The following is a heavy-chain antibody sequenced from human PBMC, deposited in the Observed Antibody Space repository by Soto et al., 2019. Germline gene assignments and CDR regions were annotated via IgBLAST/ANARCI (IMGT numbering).Heavy chain of an antibody. CDR2: IHYSGST. V-gene: IGHV4-30-4*01. J-gene: IGHJ4*02. CDR3: ARWVEVSLDYFDS. CDR1: GGSISSGDYY. Sequence: PSETLSLTCAVSGGSISSGDYYWSWVRQPPGKGLEWIGYIHYSGSTYHNPSLKSRVTISVDTSKNQFSLKLTSVTAADTAVYYCARWVEVSLDYFDSWGQGTPVT. D-gene: IGHD2-15*01.